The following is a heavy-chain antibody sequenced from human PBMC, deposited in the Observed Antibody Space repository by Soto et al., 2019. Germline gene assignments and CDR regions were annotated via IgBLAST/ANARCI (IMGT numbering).Heavy chain of an antibody. V-gene: IGHV4-39*01. CDR1: GDSITTKGYD. D-gene: IGHD2-8*01. Sequence: SETLSLTCSVSGDSITTKGYDWGWLRQPPGKGLQWIGNVYWTGSTFSHPSLTSRVFISVDTSKNEFSLRLTSVTAADTAVYYCARSHYTYGLLIDYWGPGTLVTVSS. J-gene: IGHJ4*02. CDR2: VYWTGST. CDR3: ARSHYTYGLLIDY.